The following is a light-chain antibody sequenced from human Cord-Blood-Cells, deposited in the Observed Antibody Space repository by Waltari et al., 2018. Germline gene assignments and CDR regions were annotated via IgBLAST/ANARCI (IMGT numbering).Light chain of an antibody. Sequence: QSALTQPPSVSGSPGLSVTIPCTGTSSDDGSYNLVSWCQQPPGTAPKLMIYEVSNRPSGVPDHFSVSKAGNAASLTISGLQAEDEADYYCSSYTSSSSWVFGGGTKLTVL. J-gene: IGLJ3*02. V-gene: IGLV2-18*02. CDR1: SSDDGSYNL. CDR2: EVS. CDR3: SSYTSSSSWV.